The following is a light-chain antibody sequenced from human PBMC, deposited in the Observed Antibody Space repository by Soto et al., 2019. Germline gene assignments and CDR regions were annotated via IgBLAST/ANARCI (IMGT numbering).Light chain of an antibody. CDR3: QQYSSSGT. V-gene: IGKV3-20*01. CDR2: GAS. Sequence: EIMMTQSPGTLSLSPGERATLSCRAGQSVSSNYLAWYQQKPGQAPRLLIYGASNRATGIPDRFSGSGSGTDFTLTISRLEPEDFAVYYCQQYSSSGTFGQGTKVDIK. J-gene: IGKJ1*01. CDR1: QSVSSNY.